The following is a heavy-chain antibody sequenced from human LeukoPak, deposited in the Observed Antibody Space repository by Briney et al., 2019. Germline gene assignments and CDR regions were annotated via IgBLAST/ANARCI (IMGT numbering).Heavy chain of an antibody. J-gene: IGHJ3*02. CDR1: GFSFNTYS. CDR3: ARDRRVRGVMWNSKSDGFDI. D-gene: IGHD3-10*01. Sequence: GGSLRLSCTTSGFSFNTYSMSWVRQAPGKGLEWVSAINGDTPYYTDSVKGRFTVSRDNSRDTLYLQMNSLRAEDTAVYYCARDRRVRGVMWNSKSDGFDIWGHGTMVTVSS. V-gene: IGHV3-23*01. CDR2: INGDTP.